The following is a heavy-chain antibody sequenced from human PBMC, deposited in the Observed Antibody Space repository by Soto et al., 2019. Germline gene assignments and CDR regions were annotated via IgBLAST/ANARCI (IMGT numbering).Heavy chain of an antibody. CDR1: GGSISSSSYY. J-gene: IGHJ4*02. CDR3: ARQGESSSSLGDFDY. Sequence: SETLSLTCTVSGGSISSSSYYWGWIRQPPGKGLEWIGSIYYSGSTYYNPSLKSRVPISVDTSKNQFSLKLSSVTAADTAVYYCARQGESSSSLGDFDYWGQGTLVTVSS. CDR2: IYYSGST. D-gene: IGHD6-6*01. V-gene: IGHV4-39*01.